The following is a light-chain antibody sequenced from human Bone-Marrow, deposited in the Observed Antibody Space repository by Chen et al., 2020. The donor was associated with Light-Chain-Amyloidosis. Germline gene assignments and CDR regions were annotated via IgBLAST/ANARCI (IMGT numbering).Light chain of an antibody. Sequence: QSALTPPASVSGCTGQAFTFSCTGTSGDVGTYNYVSWYKKHPGKAPKVIIYAVSNGPAGVSNRFSGAKSGNTASLTISGLQDEDEADYYCSSFTSSSSYVFGPGTKVTVL. CDR3: SSFTSSSSYV. CDR2: AVS. V-gene: IGLV2-14*01. CDR1: SGDVGTYNY. J-gene: IGLJ1*01.